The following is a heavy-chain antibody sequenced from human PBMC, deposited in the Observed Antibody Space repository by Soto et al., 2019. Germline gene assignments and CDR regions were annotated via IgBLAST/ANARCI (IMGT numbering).Heavy chain of an antibody. J-gene: IGHJ3*02. D-gene: IGHD6-6*01. Sequence: GASVKVSCKASGYTFSSYGISWVRQAPGQGLEWMGWINPNSGGTNYAQKFQGWVTMTRDTSISTAYMELSRLRSDDTAVYYCARCEYSSSEAFDIWGQGTMVTVSS. CDR3: ARCEYSSSEAFDI. CDR2: INPNSGGT. V-gene: IGHV1-2*04. CDR1: GYTFSSYG.